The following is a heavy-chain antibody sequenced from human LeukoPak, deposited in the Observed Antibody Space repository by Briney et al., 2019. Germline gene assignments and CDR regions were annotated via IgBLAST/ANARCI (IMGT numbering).Heavy chain of an antibody. CDR3: ARADALDATVRYLLTYFQH. D-gene: IGHD4-17*01. V-gene: IGHV1-2*02. CDR1: GYTFTGYY. Sequence: ASVKVSCKASGYTFTGYYMHWVRQAPGQGLEWMGWINPNSGGTNYAQKFQGRVTMTRDTSINTAYMELSRLRSDDTAVYYCARADALDATVRYLLTYFQHWGQGTLVTVSS. J-gene: IGHJ1*01. CDR2: INPNSGGT.